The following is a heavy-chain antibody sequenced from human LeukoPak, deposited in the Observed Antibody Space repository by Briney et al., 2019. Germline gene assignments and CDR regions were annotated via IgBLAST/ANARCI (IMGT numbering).Heavy chain of an antibody. CDR1: GFTFSSYA. J-gene: IGHJ3*02. V-gene: IGHV3-23*01. CDR2: IRGSGGST. Sequence: GGSLRLSCAASGFTFSSYAMSWVRQAPGKGLEWVSAIRGSGGSTYYADFVKGRFTISRDNSKNTLYLQMNSLRAEDTAVYYCAKDTSAYYYDDAFDIWGQGTMVTVSS. CDR3: AKDTSAYYYDDAFDI. D-gene: IGHD3-22*01.